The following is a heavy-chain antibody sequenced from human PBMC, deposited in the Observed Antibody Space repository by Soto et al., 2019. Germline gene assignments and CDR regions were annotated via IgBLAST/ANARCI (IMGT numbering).Heavy chain of an antibody. Sequence: QGQLVESGGGGVQPGRSLRLSCAASGFTFSTSGMHWVRQAPGKGLEWVAIIWYAGSNKYYADSVKGRFTIARDNSKNTLYLQMNSLRVEDMALYYCARAGGSSWYLDYWGQGTLVTVSS. CDR1: GFTFSTSG. V-gene: IGHV3-33*01. J-gene: IGHJ4*02. D-gene: IGHD6-13*01. CDR2: IWYAGSNK. CDR3: ARAGGSSWYLDY.